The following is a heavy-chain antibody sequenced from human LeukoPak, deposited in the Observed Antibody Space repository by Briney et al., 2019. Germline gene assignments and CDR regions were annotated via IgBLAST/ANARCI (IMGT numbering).Heavy chain of an antibody. CDR1: GYTFTSYG. V-gene: IGHV1-18*01. Sequence: ASVKVSCKASGYTFTSYGISWVRQAPGQGLEWMGWISAYNGNTNYAQKLQGRVTMTTDTSTSTAYMELRSLGSDDTAVYYCARDSPDPWLLLPYYFDYWGQGTLVTVSS. CDR3: ARDSPDPWLLLPYYFDY. CDR2: ISAYNGNT. D-gene: IGHD3-22*01. J-gene: IGHJ4*02.